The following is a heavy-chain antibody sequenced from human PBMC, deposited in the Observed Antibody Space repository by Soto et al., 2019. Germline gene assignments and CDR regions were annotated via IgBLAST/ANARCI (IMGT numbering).Heavy chain of an antibody. D-gene: IGHD3-3*01. Sequence: GGSLRLSCAASGFTFSSYAMHWVRQAPGKGLEWVAVISYDGSNKYYADSVKGRFTISRDNSKNTLYLQMNSLRAEDTAVYYYARVRAPFGFWSGYWTHGVLSFDPWGQGTLVTVSS. CDR1: GFTFSSYA. V-gene: IGHV3-30-3*01. CDR2: ISYDGSNK. CDR3: ARVRAPFGFWSGYWTHGVLSFDP. J-gene: IGHJ5*02.